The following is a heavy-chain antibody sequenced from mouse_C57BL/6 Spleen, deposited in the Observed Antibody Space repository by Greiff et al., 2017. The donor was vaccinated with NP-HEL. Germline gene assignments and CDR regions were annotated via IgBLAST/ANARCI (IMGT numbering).Heavy chain of an antibody. CDR1: GFTFSDYY. CDR3: ARDGGYLGYDYPYYFDY. J-gene: IGHJ2*01. D-gene: IGHD2-4*01. CDR2: INYDGSST. Sequence: EVQLVESEGGLVQPGSSMKLSCTASGFTFSDYYMAWVRQVPEKGLEWVANINYDGSSTYYLDSLKSRFIISRDNAKNILYLQMSSLKSEDTATYYCARDGGYLGYDYPYYFDYWGQGTTLTVSS. V-gene: IGHV5-16*01.